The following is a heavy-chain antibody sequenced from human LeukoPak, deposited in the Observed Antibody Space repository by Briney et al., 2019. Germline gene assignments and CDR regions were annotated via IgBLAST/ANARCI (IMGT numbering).Heavy chain of an antibody. J-gene: IGHJ4*02. Sequence: PGRSLRLSCAASGFTFDDYAMHWVRQAPGKGLEWVSGISWNSGSIGYADSVKGRFTISRDNAKNSLYLQMNSLRAEDKALYYCAKDLSPHYYDSSGRFDYWGQGTLVTVSS. CDR2: ISWNSGSI. CDR3: AKDLSPHYYDSSGRFDY. V-gene: IGHV3-9*01. D-gene: IGHD3-22*01. CDR1: GFTFDDYA.